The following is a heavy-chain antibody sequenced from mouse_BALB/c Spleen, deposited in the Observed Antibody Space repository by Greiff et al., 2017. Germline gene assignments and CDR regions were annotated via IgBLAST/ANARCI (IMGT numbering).Heavy chain of an antibody. D-gene: IGHD1-1*01. V-gene: IGHV5-6*01. CDR2: ISSGGSYT. CDR1: GFTFSSYG. Sequence: EVQVVESGGDLVKPGGSLKLSCAASGFTFSSYGMSWVRQTPDKRLEWVATISSGGSYTYYPDSVKGRFTISRDNAKNTLYLQMSSLKSEDTAMYYCSRQDSHYYGSSYAMDYWGQGTSVTVSS. CDR3: SRQDSHYYGSSYAMDY. J-gene: IGHJ4*01.